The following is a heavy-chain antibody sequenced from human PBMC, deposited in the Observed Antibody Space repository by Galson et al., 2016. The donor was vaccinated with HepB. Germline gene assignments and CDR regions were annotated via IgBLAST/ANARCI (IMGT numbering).Heavy chain of an antibody. V-gene: IGHV3-30*18. J-gene: IGHJ4*02. CDR2: ISNDGSNK. CDR1: GFTFSSYC. Sequence: SLRLSCAASGFTFSSYCMHWVRQAPGKGLEWVVVISNDGSNKYYADSVKGRFSISRDNSKNTLYVQMNSLRAEDTAVYYCAKELKSSGYYSYFDQWGQGTLVTVSS. D-gene: IGHD3-22*01. CDR3: AKELKSSGYYSYFDQ.